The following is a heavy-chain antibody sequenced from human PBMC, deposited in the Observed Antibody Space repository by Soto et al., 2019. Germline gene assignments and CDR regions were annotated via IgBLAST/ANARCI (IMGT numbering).Heavy chain of an antibody. Sequence: PGGSLRLSCAAPGFTFSSYAMHWVRQAPGKGLEWVAVISYDGSNKYYADSVKGRFTISRDNSKNTLYLQMNSLRAEDTAVYYCARGYYYDSSGYALDYWGQGT. CDR1: GFTFSSYA. CDR3: ARGYYYDSSGYALDY. D-gene: IGHD3-22*01. J-gene: IGHJ4*02. CDR2: ISYDGSNK. V-gene: IGHV3-30-3*01.